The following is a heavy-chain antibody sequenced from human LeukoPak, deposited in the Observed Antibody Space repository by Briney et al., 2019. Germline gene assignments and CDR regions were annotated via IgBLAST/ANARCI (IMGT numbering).Heavy chain of an antibody. D-gene: IGHD5-12*01. CDR3: ARGPPQLYSGYDWTGYYFDY. Sequence: ASVKVSCKASGYTFTGYYMHWVRQAPGQGLEWMGWINPNSGGTNYAQKFQGRVTMTRDTSISTAYMELSRLRSDDTAVYYCARGPPQLYSGYDWTGYYFDYWGQGTLVTVSS. CDR1: GYTFTGYY. V-gene: IGHV1-2*02. J-gene: IGHJ4*02. CDR2: INPNSGGT.